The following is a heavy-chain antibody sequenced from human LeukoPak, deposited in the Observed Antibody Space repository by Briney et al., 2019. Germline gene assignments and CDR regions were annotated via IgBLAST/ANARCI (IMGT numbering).Heavy chain of an antibody. D-gene: IGHD3-10*01. CDR1: GGSISSYY. Sequence: SETLSLTCTVSGGSISSYYWSWIRQPPGKGLELIGYIYYSGSTSYNPSLKSRVTISVDTSKNQFSLKLSSVTAADTAVYYCARVVTMVRGTSSLFDYWGQGTLVTVSS. CDR2: IYYSGST. V-gene: IGHV4-59*01. CDR3: ARVVTMVRGTSSLFDY. J-gene: IGHJ4*02.